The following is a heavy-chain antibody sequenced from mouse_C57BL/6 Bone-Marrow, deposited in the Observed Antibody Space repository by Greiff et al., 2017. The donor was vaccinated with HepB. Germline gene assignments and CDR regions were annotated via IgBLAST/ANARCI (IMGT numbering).Heavy chain of an antibody. CDR3: ARGATVVATDYAMDY. D-gene: IGHD1-1*01. Sequence: QVQLQQPGAELVKPGASVKMSCKASGYTFTSYWITWVKQRPGQGLEWIGDIYPGSGSTNYNEKFKSKATLTVDTSPSTAYMQLSSLTSEDSAVYYCARGATVVATDYAMDYWGQGTSVTVSS. J-gene: IGHJ4*01. CDR2: IYPGSGST. CDR1: GYTFTSYW. V-gene: IGHV1-55*01.